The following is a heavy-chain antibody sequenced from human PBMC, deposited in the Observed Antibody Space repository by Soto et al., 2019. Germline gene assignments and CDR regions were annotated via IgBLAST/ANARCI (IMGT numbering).Heavy chain of an antibody. CDR2: IWYDGSNK. CDR3: ARDLHWRYYYYYGMDV. J-gene: IGHJ6*02. Sequence: QVQLVESGGGVVQPGRSLRLSCAASGFTFSSYGMHWVRQAPGKGLEWVAVIWYDGSNKYYADSVKGRFTISRDNSKNTLYLQMNSLRAEDTAVYYCARDLHWRYYYYYGMDVWGQGTTVTVSS. D-gene: IGHD1-1*01. V-gene: IGHV3-33*01. CDR1: GFTFSSYG.